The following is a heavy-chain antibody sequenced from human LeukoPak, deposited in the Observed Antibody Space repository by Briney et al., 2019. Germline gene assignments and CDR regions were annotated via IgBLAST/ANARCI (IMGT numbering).Heavy chain of an antibody. J-gene: IGHJ4*02. Sequence: HPGGSLRLSCAASGFTFSSYAMSWVRQAPGKGLEWVSAISGSGGSTYYADSVKGRFTISRDNSKNTLYLQMNSLRAEDTAVYYCATGEAARDPLDYWGQGTLVTVSS. CDR3: ATGEAARDPLDY. CDR2: ISGSGGST. CDR1: GFTFSSYA. V-gene: IGHV3-23*01. D-gene: IGHD6-6*01.